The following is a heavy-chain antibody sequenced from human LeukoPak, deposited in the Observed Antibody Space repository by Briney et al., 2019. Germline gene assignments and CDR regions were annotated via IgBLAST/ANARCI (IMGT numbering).Heavy chain of an antibody. V-gene: IGHV4-34*01. Sequence: SETLSLTCAVYGGSFSGYYWSWIRQPPGKGLEWIGEINHSGSTNYNPSLKSRVTISVDTSKNQFSLKLSSVTAADTAVYYCARVRDFWSGSPHFDCWGQGTLVTVSS. CDR3: ARVRDFWSGSPHFDC. CDR2: INHSGST. J-gene: IGHJ4*02. CDR1: GGSFSGYY. D-gene: IGHD3-3*01.